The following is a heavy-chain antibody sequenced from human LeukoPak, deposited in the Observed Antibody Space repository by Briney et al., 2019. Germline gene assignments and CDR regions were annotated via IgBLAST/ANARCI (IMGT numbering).Heavy chain of an antibody. Sequence: GSLRLSCAASGFTFSSYSIKWGRQAPGKGLEGVSSISSGSSYIYYADSVKGRFTISRDNAKNSLYLQMNSLIAEDTALYYCARYSGPVSSSSDYWGQGTLVTVSS. J-gene: IGHJ4*02. CDR2: ISSGSSYI. V-gene: IGHV3-21*04. D-gene: IGHD6-13*01. CDR3: ARYSGPVSSSSDY. CDR1: GFTFSSYS.